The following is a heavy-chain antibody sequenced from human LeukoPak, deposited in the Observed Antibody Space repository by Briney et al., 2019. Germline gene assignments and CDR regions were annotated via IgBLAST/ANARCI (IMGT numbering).Heavy chain of an antibody. Sequence: ASVKVPCKASGYTFTSFYMHWVRQAPGQGLEWMGIITPSGGSTSYAQKFQGRVTMTRDTSTSTVYMELSSLRSEDTAVYYCARGWLAPGFDYWGQGTLVTVSS. CDR1: GYTFTSFY. CDR2: ITPSGGST. D-gene: IGHD6-19*01. CDR3: ARGWLAPGFDY. V-gene: IGHV1-46*01. J-gene: IGHJ4*02.